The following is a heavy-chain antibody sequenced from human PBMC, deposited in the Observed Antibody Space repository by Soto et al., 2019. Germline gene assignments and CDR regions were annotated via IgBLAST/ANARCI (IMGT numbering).Heavy chain of an antibody. CDR3: AREYDFWSGYYVRVCWFDP. Sequence: ASVKVSCKASGYTFTSCGISWVRQAPGQGLEWMGWISAYNGNTNYAQKLQGRVTMTTDTSTSTAYMELRSLRSDDTAVYYCAREYDFWSGYYVRVCWFDPWGQGTLVTVSS. J-gene: IGHJ5*02. D-gene: IGHD3-3*01. CDR2: ISAYNGNT. V-gene: IGHV1-18*04. CDR1: GYTFTSCG.